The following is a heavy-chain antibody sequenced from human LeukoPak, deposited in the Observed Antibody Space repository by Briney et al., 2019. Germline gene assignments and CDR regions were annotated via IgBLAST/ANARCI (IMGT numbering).Heavy chain of an antibody. CDR1: GFTFSSYS. V-gene: IGHV3-48*02. J-gene: IGHJ4*02. Sequence: PGGSLRLSCAASGFTFSSYSMSWVRQAPGKGLEWVSYISSSSSTIYYADSVKGRFTISRDNAKNSLYLQMNSLRDEDTAVYYCARVTMVQGVIITSGYFDYWGQGTLVTVSS. CDR3: ARVTMVQGVIITSGYFDY. D-gene: IGHD3-10*01. CDR2: ISSSSSTI.